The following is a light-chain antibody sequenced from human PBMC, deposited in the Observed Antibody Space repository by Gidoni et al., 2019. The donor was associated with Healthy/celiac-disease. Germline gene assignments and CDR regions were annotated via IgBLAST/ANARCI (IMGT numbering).Light chain of an antibody. CDR3: QQYGSSRYT. V-gene: IGKV3-20*01. Sequence: EIVLTQSPGTLSLSPGERATLSCRASQSVSSSYLAWYQQKPGQAPRLLIYGASSRATGIPDRFSGSWSGTDFTLTISRLEPEYVAVYYCQQYGSSRYTFXQXTKLXIK. J-gene: IGKJ2*01. CDR2: GAS. CDR1: QSVSSSY.